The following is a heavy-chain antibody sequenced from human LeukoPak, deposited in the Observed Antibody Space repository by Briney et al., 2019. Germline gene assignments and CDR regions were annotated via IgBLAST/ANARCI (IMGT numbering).Heavy chain of an antibody. CDR1: GFTFSSYA. CDR3: ARVDGSGSYFYWFDP. J-gene: IGHJ5*02. V-gene: IGHV3-23*01. CDR2: ISGSGGST. Sequence: GGSLRLSCAASGFTFSSYAVSWVRQAPGKGLEWVSAISGSGGSTYYADSVKGRFTISRDNSKNTLYLQMNSLRAEDTAVYYCARVDGSGSYFYWFDPWGQGTLVTVSS. D-gene: IGHD3-10*01.